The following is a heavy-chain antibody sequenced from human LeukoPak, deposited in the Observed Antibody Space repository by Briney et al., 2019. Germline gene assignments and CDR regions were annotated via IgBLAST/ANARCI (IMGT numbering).Heavy chain of an antibody. Sequence: SETLSLTCAVYGGSFSGYYWSWIRQPPGKGLEWIGEIDHSGSTNYNLSLKSRVTISVDTSKNQFSLKLSSVTAADTAVYYCARGGGYSSFGYWGQGTLVTVSS. J-gene: IGHJ4*02. CDR2: IDHSGST. V-gene: IGHV4-34*01. CDR3: ARGGGYSSFGY. CDR1: GGSFSGYY. D-gene: IGHD5-18*01.